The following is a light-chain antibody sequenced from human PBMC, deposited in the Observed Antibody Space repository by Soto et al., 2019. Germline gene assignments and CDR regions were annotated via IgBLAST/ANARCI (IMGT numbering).Light chain of an antibody. CDR3: QQYNNWLIT. CDR1: QSVSGN. J-gene: IGKJ5*01. V-gene: IGKV3-15*01. Sequence: EMVMTQSPATLSVSPGERATLSCRASQSVSGNLAWYQQKPGQAPRLLIYGASTRATGIPARFSGSWSGTEFTLTISSLQSEDVAVYYCQQYNNWLITFGQGTRRE. CDR2: GAS.